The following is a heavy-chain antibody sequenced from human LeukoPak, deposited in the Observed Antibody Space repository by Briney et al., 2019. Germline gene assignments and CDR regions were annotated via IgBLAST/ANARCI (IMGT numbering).Heavy chain of an antibody. CDR1: GYSISSGYY. V-gene: IGHV4-38-2*01. CDR2: IYHSGST. J-gene: IGHJ3*02. Sequence: PSETLSLTCAVSGYSISSGYYWGWIRQPPGKGLEWIGSIYHSGSTYYNPSLKSRVTISVDTSKNQFSLKLSSVTAADTAVYYCARSYFSVGAFDIWGQGTMVTVSS. D-gene: IGHD2/OR15-2a*01. CDR3: ARSYFSVGAFDI.